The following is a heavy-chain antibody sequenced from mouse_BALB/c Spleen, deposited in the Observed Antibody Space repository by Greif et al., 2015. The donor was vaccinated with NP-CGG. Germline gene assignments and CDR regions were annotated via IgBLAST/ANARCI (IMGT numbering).Heavy chain of an antibody. Sequence: VQLQQSGAELVRPGSSVKISCKASGYAFSSYWMNWVKQRPGQGLEWIGQIYPGDGDTNYNGKFKGKATLTADKSSSVAYMQLSSRTSEYSAVYFCARYDYDCYAMDYWGQGTSVTVSS. V-gene: IGHV1-80*01. CDR2: IYPGDGDT. D-gene: IGHD2-4*01. J-gene: IGHJ4*01. CDR3: ARYDYDCYAMDY. CDR1: GYAFSSYW.